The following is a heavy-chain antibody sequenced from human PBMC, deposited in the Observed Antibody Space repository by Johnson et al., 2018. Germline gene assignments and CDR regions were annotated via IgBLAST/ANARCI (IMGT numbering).Heavy chain of an antibody. D-gene: IGHD3-22*01. CDR3: ARGSLIVDV. CDR1: GSISNYY. Sequence: QVQLQESGPGLVKSSETLSLTCTVSGSISNYYWSWIRQPAGKGLEWIGRIFPTGITNYTPSLKSRVTMSVDTSKNQYSLKLNSVTAAAAAVYYRARGSLIVDVWGQGTTVSVSS. V-gene: IGHV4-4*07. J-gene: IGHJ6*02. CDR2: IFPTGIT.